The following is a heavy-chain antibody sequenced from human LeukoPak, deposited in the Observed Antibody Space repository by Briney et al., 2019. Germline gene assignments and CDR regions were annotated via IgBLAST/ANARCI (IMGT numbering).Heavy chain of an antibody. J-gene: IGHJ3*02. Sequence: PSETLSLTCAVYGGSFSGYYWSWIRQPAGKGLEWIGRIYTSGSTNYNPSLKSRVTMSVDTSKNQFSLKLSSVTAADTAVYYCARDGYYYDSSGYLDAFDIWGQGTMVTVSS. CDR2: IYTSGST. CDR1: GGSFSGYY. CDR3: ARDGYYYDSSGYLDAFDI. V-gene: IGHV4-4*07. D-gene: IGHD3-22*01.